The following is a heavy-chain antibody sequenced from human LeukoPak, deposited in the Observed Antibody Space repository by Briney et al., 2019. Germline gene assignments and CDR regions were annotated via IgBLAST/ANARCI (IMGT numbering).Heavy chain of an antibody. V-gene: IGHV1-18*01. CDR2: ISAYNGNT. J-gene: IGHJ6*03. Sequence: GASVKVSCKASGYTFTSYGISWVRQAPGQGLEWMGWISAYNGNTNYAQKLQGRVTMTTDTSTSTAYMELRSLRSDDTAVYYCARFESLNYYYYYMDVWGKGTTVTVSS. CDR3: ARFESLNYYYYYMDV. CDR1: GYTFTSYG.